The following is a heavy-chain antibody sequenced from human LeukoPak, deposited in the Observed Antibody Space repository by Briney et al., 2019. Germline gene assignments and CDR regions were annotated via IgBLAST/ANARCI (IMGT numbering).Heavy chain of an antibody. J-gene: IGHJ3*02. CDR3: ARDHDSSGRTDDAFDI. D-gene: IGHD3-22*01. V-gene: IGHV1-2*06. CDR2: INPNSGDT. Sequence: ASVKVSCKASGYTFTDYYIHWVRQASGQGLEWMGRINPNSGDTNYAQRFQGRVTMARGASISTAYMELSRLTSDDTAVYFCARDHDSSGRTDDAFDIWGQGTMVTVSS. CDR1: GYTFTDYY.